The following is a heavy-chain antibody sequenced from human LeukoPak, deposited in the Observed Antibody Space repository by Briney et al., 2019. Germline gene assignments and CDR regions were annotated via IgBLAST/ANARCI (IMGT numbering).Heavy chain of an antibody. CDR3: AVGKMHTAMTPGDYYYYYYMDV. CDR1: GYTFTSYA. J-gene: IGHJ6*03. Sequence: ASVKVSCKASGYTFTSYAMNWVRQAPGQGLEWMGWINTNTGNPTYAQGFTGRFVFSLDTSVSTAYLQISSLKAEDTAVYYCAVGKMHTAMTPGDYYYYYYMDVWGKGTTVTVSS. CDR2: INTNTGNP. D-gene: IGHD5-18*01. V-gene: IGHV7-4-1*02.